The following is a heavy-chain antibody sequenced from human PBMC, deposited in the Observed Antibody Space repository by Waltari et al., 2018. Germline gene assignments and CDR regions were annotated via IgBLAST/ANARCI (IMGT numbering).Heavy chain of an antibody. CDR1: GVTLTGYY. CDR3: AGHQRRGLRGLDV. D-gene: IGHD1-26*01. J-gene: IGHJ4*02. Sequence: QVQLKQWGTGLLRPSETLSLKCAVYGVTLTGYYWTWVRQSPGKGLGWSGEIGHRGVTNINLSPMSPVFMSVDTSDKQLSLKLRSVTAADTAVYYCAGHQRRGLRGLDVWGQGTQVAVSS. V-gene: IGHV4-34*02. CDR2: IGHRGVT.